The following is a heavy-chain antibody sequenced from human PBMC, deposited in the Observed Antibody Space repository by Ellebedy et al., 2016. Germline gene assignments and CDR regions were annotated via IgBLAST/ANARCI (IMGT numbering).Heavy chain of an antibody. J-gene: IGHJ5*02. CDR1: GFTFSSYS. CDR3: ARASSGSYYGVRP. Sequence: GGSLRLXCAASGFTFSSYSMNWVRQAPGKGLEWVSYISSSSSSIYYADSVKGRFTISRDNAKNSLYLQMNSLRDEDTAVYYCARASSGSYYGVRPWGQGTLVTVSS. D-gene: IGHD1-26*01. V-gene: IGHV3-48*02. CDR2: ISSSSSSI.